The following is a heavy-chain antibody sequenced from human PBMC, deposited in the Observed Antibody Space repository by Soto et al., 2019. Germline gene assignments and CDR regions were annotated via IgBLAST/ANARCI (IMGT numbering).Heavy chain of an antibody. CDR3: ARDRSYYYESSGYPFDY. D-gene: IGHD3-22*01. V-gene: IGHV1-18*01. J-gene: IGHJ4*02. CDR2: ISADNGDT. Sequence: QVQLVQSGGEVRKPGASVKVSCKASGYTFDIYGISWVRQVPGQGPAWMGWISADNGDTKYAQKFQDRVIMTTDTSTSTAYMELRSLRSDDTAVYFCARDRSYYYESSGYPFDYWGQGTLVSVSS. CDR1: GYTFDIYG.